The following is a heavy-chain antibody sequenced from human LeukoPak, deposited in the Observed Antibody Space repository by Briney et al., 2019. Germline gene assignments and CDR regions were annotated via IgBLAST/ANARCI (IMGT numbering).Heavy chain of an antibody. CDR1: GFTFDDYA. CDR3: AKDGCSTTSCYSDYGMDV. J-gene: IGHJ6*02. CDR2: ISWDSGSI. Sequence: GGSLRLSCAASGFTFDDYAMHWVRQAPGKGLEWVSGISWDSGSIGYADSVKGRFTISRDNAKNSLYLQINSLRSGDTALYYCAKDGCSTTSCYSDYGMDVRGQGTTVTVSS. V-gene: IGHV3-9*01. D-gene: IGHD2-2*01.